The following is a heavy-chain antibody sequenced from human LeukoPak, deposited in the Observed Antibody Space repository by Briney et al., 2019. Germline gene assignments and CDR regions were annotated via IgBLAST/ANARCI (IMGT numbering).Heavy chain of an antibody. CDR3: ARVEQWLVPWFDP. CDR1: GDSISSYY. Sequence: SETLSLTCSVSGDSISSYYWTWIRQPPGRGLEWIGYIYYTGTTNYNPSLKSRVTISADTSKNQFSLKLSSVTAADTAVHYCARVEQWLVPWFDPWGQGTLVIVSS. CDR2: IYYTGTT. V-gene: IGHV4-59*01. J-gene: IGHJ5*02. D-gene: IGHD6-19*01.